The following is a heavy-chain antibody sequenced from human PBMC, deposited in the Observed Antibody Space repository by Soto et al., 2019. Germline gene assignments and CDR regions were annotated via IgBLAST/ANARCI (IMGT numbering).Heavy chain of an antibody. Sequence: SVKVSCKASGGTFSSYAISWVRQAPGQGLAWMGGIIAMFRTANYAQKFQGRVTITADESTSTAYMELSSLRSEDPAMYYCARRGVLFPAVQANYCCYSARDVWGQRSPVTVAS. V-gene: IGHV1-69*13. CDR2: IIAMFRTA. CDR1: GGTFSSYA. CDR3: ARRGVLFPAVQANYCCYSARDV. J-gene: IGHJ6*02. D-gene: IGHD2-2*01.